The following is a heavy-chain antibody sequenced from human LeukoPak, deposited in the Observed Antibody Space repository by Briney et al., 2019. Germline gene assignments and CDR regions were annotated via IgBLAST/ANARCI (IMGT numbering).Heavy chain of an antibody. Sequence: ASVKVSCKASGFTFTSSAMQWVRQARGQRLEWIGWIVVGSGNTNYAQKFQERVTITRDMSTSTAYMELSSLRSEDTAVYYCARRYCSTCPTGHGFDLWGQGTMVTVSS. D-gene: IGHD2-2*01. CDR2: IVVGSGNT. CDR3: ARRYCSTCPTGHGFDL. J-gene: IGHJ3*01. V-gene: IGHV1-58*02. CDR1: GFTFTSSA.